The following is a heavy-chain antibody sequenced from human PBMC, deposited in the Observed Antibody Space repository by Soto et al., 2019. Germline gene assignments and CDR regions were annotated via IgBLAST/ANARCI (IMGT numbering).Heavy chain of an antibody. V-gene: IGHV1-69*01. D-gene: IGHD5-12*01. CDR1: GGTFTYSA. Sequence: QVQLVQSGAEVKKPGSSVKVSCKASGGTFTYSAVSWVRQAPGQGREWMGGIIPMFGTPNYAQKFQGRLPISADDSTSTVYMVLSSLRSEDAAEYYCARRTRRDGYREYWYFDLWGRGTLVTVSS. J-gene: IGHJ2*01. CDR3: ARRTRRDGYREYWYFDL. CDR2: IIPMFGTP.